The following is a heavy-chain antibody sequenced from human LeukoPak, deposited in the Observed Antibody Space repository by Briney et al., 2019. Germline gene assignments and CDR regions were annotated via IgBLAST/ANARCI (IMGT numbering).Heavy chain of an antibody. CDR3: ARDGVDYGDYGAFDI. CDR1: GYTFTSYG. Sequence: GASVKVSCKASGYTFTSYGISWVRQAPGQGLEWMGWISAYNGNTSYAQKLQGRVTMTTDTSTSTAYMELRSLRSDDTAVYYCARDGVDYGDYGAFDIWGQGTMVTVSS. V-gene: IGHV1-18*01. D-gene: IGHD4-17*01. CDR2: ISAYNGNT. J-gene: IGHJ3*02.